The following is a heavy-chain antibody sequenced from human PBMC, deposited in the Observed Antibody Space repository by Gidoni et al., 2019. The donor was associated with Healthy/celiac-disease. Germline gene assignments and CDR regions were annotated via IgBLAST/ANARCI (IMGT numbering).Heavy chain of an antibody. CDR1: GFTFSSYS. CDR2: ISSSSSYI. J-gene: IGHJ4*02. CDR3: ARDGSDMVVADHPPDY. Sequence: EVQLVESGGGLVKPGGSLRLSFAASGFTFSSYSMNWVRQAPGKGLEWVSSISSSSSYIYYADSVKGRFTISRDNAKNSLYLQMNSLRAEDTAVYYCARDGSDMVVADHPPDYWGQGTLVTVSS. D-gene: IGHD2-15*01. V-gene: IGHV3-21*01.